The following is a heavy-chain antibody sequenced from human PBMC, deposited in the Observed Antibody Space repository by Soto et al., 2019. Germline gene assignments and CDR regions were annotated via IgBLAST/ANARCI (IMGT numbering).Heavy chain of an antibody. Sequence: SETLSLTCTVTGGTIIGYYWTWIRQSAGGGLEWIGRIYSSGSTNYNPSLKSRVTISLDTSMNHFSLRLSSVTAADTAVYYCARGQRFSDWFDPWGQGTLVTV. D-gene: IGHD3-3*01. V-gene: IGHV4-4*07. CDR1: GGTIIGYY. CDR3: ARGQRFSDWFDP. CDR2: IYSSGST. J-gene: IGHJ5*02.